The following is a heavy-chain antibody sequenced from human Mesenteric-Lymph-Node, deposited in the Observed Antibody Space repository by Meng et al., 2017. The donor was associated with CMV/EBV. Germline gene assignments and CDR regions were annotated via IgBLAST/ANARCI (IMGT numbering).Heavy chain of an antibody. Sequence: SVKVSCKASGFTFTSSAVQWVRQARGQRLEWIGWIVLGSGNTNYAQKFQERVTITRDMSTSTAYMELSSLRSEDTAVYYCAAGAGTVSPFDYWGQGTLVTVSS. D-gene: IGHD3-10*01. CDR3: AAGAGTVSPFDY. CDR2: IVLGSGNT. V-gene: IGHV1-58*01. CDR1: GFTFTSSA. J-gene: IGHJ4*02.